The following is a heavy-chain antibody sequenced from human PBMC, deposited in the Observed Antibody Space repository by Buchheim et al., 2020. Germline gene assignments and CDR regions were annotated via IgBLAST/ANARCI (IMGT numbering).Heavy chain of an antibody. CDR3: AGDSSVDGYIDYYFDF. V-gene: IGHV3-30*03. CDR2: ISFDRSNK. J-gene: IGHJ4*02. Sequence: QVQLVESGGGVVQPGRSLRLSCADSGFTFSIYGMHWVRQAPGKGLECVAVISFDRSNKYSADSVKGRFTISRHNSKSTPYLQMDSLRAEATAIYYCAGDSSVDGYIDYYFDFGGQGTL. D-gene: IGHD5-24*01. CDR1: GFTFSIYG.